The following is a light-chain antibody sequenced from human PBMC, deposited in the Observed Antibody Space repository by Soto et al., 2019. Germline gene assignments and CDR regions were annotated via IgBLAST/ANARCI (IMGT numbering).Light chain of an antibody. CDR2: LNSDGSH. CDR1: SGHSSYA. Sequence: QLVLTQSPSASASLGASVKLTCTLSSGHSSYAIAWHQQQPEKGPRYLMNLNSDGSHSKGDGIPDHFSGSSSGAERYLTISSLQSEDEADYYCQTWGTGIQVFGGGTKLTVL. CDR3: QTWGTGIQV. V-gene: IGLV4-69*01. J-gene: IGLJ2*01.